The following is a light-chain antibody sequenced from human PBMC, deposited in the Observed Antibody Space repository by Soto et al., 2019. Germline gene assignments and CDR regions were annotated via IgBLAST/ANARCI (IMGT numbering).Light chain of an antibody. J-gene: IGKJ5*01. CDR2: SAS. V-gene: IGKV1-39*01. CDR3: QQFYSAPIT. Sequence: DIHLTQSPSSLSAYVGDRVSITCRASQSIRSYLNWYQQKPGRAPNLLIYSASTLHSGVPSRFSGTKSATDFTLTITSLQPEDFATYYCQQFYSAPITFCQGTRLEI. CDR1: QSIRSY.